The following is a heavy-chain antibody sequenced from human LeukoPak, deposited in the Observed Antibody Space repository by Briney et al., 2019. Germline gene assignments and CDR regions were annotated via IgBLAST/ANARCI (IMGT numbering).Heavy chain of an antibody. CDR3: ARKDGDSSGYSVFGFDY. D-gene: IGHD3-22*01. CDR1: GGSISSGSYY. Sequence: SETLSLTCTVSGGSISSGSYYWSWIRQHPGKGLEWIGYIYYSGSTYYNPSLKSRVTISVDTSKNQFSLKLSSVTAADTAVYYCARKDGDSSGYSVFGFDYWGQGTLVTVSS. J-gene: IGHJ4*02. V-gene: IGHV4-31*03. CDR2: IYYSGST.